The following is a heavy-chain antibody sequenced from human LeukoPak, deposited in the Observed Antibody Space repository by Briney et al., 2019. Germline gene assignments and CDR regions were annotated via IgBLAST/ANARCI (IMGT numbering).Heavy chain of an antibody. CDR2: IYYSGST. V-gene: IGHV4-59*08. CDR1: GGSISSDY. J-gene: IGHJ3*02. CDR3: ARRGPPGAFDI. Sequence: SETLSLTCTVSGGSISSDYWSWIRQPPGKGLEWIGYIYYSGSTNYNPSLKSRVTISVDTSKNQFSLKLSSVTAADTAVYYCARRGPPGAFDIWGQGTMVTVSS.